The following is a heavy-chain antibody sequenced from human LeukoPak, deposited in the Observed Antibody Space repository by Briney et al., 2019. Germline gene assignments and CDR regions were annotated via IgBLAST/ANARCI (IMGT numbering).Heavy chain of an antibody. J-gene: IGHJ4*02. CDR2: IYSGGST. D-gene: IGHD3-22*01. Sequence: TGGSLRLSCAASGFTDSSNYMSWVRQAPGKGLEWVSVIYSGGSTYYADSVKGRFTISRDNSKNTLYLQMNSLRAEDTAVYYCARLSYYYDSSGYYYFDYWGQGTLVTVSS. CDR3: ARLSYYYDSSGYYYFDY. CDR1: GFTDSSNY. V-gene: IGHV3-53*01.